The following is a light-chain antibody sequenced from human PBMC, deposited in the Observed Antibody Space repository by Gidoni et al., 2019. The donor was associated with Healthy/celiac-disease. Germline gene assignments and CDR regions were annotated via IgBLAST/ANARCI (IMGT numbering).Light chain of an antibody. V-gene: IGKV3-20*01. CDR2: GAS. CDR1: QSVSSSY. J-gene: IGKJ4*01. CDR3: RSLT. Sequence: EIVLTQSPGTLSLSPGERATLSCRASQSVSSSYLAWYQQKPGQAPRLLIYGASSRATGIPDRFSGSGSGTDFTLTISRLEPEDLAVYYCRSLTFGGXTKVEIK.